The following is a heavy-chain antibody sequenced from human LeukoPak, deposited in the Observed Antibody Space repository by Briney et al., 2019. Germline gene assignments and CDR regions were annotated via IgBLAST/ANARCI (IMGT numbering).Heavy chain of an antibody. Sequence: PGRSLRLSCAASGFTFSSYGMHWVRQAPGKGLEWVAVIWYDGSNKYYADSVKGRFTISRDNSKNTLYLQMNSLKTEDTAVYYCTTSDWNDPAGAFDIWGQGTMVTVSS. J-gene: IGHJ3*02. CDR1: GFTFSSYG. V-gene: IGHV3-33*01. CDR3: TTSDWNDPAGAFDI. CDR2: IWYDGSNK. D-gene: IGHD1-1*01.